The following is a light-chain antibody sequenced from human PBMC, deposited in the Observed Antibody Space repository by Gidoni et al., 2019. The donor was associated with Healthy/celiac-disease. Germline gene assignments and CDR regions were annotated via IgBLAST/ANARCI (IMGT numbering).Light chain of an antibody. CDR1: QSVSSY. J-gene: IGKJ4*01. V-gene: IGKV3-11*01. CDR2: DAS. Sequence: EIVWTQSPATLSLSPGERATLSCRASQSVSSYLAWYHQKPGQAPRLLIYDASNRATGIPARFSGSGSGTDFTLTISSLEPEDFAVYYCQQRSNWPPLTFGGXTKVEIK. CDR3: QQRSNWPPLT.